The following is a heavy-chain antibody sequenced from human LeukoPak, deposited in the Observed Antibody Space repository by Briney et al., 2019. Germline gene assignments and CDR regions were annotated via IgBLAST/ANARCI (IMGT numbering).Heavy chain of an antibody. CDR1: GFTFSSYG. Sequence: PGRSLRLSCAASGFTFSSYGMHWVRQAPGKGLEWVAVISYDGSNKYYADSVKGRFTISRDNSKNTLYLQMNSLRAEDTAVYYCVTGYEEGYWGQGTLVTVSS. CDR2: ISYDGSNK. V-gene: IGHV3-30*03. CDR3: VTGYEEGY. J-gene: IGHJ4*02. D-gene: IGHD3-3*01.